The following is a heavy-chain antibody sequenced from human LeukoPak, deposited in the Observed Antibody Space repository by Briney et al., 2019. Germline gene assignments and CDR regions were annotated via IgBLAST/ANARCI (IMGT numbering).Heavy chain of an antibody. CDR1: GYTFTIYH. Sequence: GASVTVSCKASGYTFTIYHINWVRQATGQGLEWVGWMNPNNSDIGYAQKFQGRVTMTRNTSIGTAYMELSSLRSEDTAIYYCVRVPPGTTIYAYWGQGTLVTVSS. V-gene: IGHV1-8*01. CDR2: MNPNNSDI. CDR3: VRVPPGTTIYAY. J-gene: IGHJ4*02. D-gene: IGHD1-14*01.